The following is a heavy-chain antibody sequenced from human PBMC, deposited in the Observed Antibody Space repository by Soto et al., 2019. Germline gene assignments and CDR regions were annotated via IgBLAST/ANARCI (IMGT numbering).Heavy chain of an antibody. J-gene: IGHJ4*02. D-gene: IGHD3-22*01. V-gene: IGHV3-30*18. CDR1: GFTFSSYG. CDR2: ISYDGSNK. CDR3: AKDYYDSSGYYYLPRYYFDY. Sequence: PGGSLRLSCAASGFTFSSYGMHWVRQAPGKGLEWVAVISYDGSNKYYADSVKGRFTISRDNSKNTLYLQMNSLRAEDTAVYYCAKDYYDSSGYYYLPRYYFDYWGQGTLVTVSS.